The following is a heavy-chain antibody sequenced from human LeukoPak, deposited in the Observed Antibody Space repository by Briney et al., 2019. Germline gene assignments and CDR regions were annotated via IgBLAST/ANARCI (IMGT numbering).Heavy chain of an antibody. CDR2: ISGSGGST. V-gene: IGHV3-23*01. D-gene: IGHD3-10*01. J-gene: IGHJ4*02. CDR1: GFTFSSYA. Sequence: GGSLRLSCAASGFTFSSYAMSLVRQAPGKGLEWVSAISGSGGSTYYADSVKGRFTISRDNSKNTLYLQMNSLRAEDTAVYYCAKATFEDDYYRSGSYYLYWGQGTLVTVSS. CDR3: AKATFEDDYYRSGSYYLY.